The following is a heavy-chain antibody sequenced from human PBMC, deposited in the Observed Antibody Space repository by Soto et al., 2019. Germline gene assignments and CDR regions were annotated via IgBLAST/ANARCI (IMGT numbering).Heavy chain of an antibody. V-gene: IGHV3-23*01. J-gene: IGHJ4*02. CDR3: AKDRRQSAVAGTSDSDY. Sequence: EVQLLESGGGLVQPGGSLRLSCAASGFTFSSYAMSWVRQAPGKGLEWVSAISGSGGRTYYADSVKGRFTISRDNSKNALYLQLNSLRAEDTAVYYCAKDRRQSAVAGTSDSDYWGQGTLVTVSS. CDR1: GFTFSSYA. D-gene: IGHD6-19*01. CDR2: ISGSGGRT.